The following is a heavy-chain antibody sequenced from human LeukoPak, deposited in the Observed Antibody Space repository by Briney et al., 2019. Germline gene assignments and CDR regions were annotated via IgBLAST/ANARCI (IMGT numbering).Heavy chain of an antibody. J-gene: IGHJ4*02. CDR2: INHSGST. CDR3: ARQALACDY. Sequence: PSETLSLTCAVYGGSFSGYYWSWIRQPPGKGLEWIGEINHSGSTNYNPSLKSRGTISVDTSKNQFSLKLSSVTAADTAVYYCARQALACDYWGQGTLVTVSS. D-gene: IGHD5-12*01. V-gene: IGHV4-34*01. CDR1: GGSFSGYY.